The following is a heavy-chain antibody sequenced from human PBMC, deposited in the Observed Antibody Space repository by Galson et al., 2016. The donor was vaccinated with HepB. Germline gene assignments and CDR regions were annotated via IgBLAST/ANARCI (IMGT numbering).Heavy chain of an antibody. D-gene: IGHD3-3*01. Sequence: SVKVSCKASGYTFTSYGISWVRQAPGQGLEWMGWISAYNGNTNYAQKLQGRVTMTTDTSTSTAYMERRSLRSDDTAVYYCAAGNYDFWSGYYPVDYWGQGTLVTVSS. CDR2: ISAYNGNT. J-gene: IGHJ4*02. CDR1: GYTFTSYG. V-gene: IGHV1-18*01. CDR3: AAGNYDFWSGYYPVDY.